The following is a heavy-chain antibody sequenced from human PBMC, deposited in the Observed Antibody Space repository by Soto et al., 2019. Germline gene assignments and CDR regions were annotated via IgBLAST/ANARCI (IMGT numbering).Heavy chain of an antibody. J-gene: IGHJ5*02. CDR1: SGSISSSSYY. D-gene: IGHD3-10*02. CDR2: IYYSGDT. CDR3: ARHVRPSTTPRRDWFDP. Sequence: PLETLSLTCTVSSGSISSSSYYWGWIRQPPGKGLEWIGSIYYSGDTYHNPSLKSRVTMSVDTSMNQFALRLTSVTAADTAVYYCARHVRPSTTPRRDWFDPWGQGTLVTVSS. V-gene: IGHV4-39*01.